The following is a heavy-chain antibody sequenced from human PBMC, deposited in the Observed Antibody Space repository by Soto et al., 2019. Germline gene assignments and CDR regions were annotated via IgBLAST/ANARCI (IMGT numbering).Heavy chain of an antibody. CDR2: ISYDGSNK. Sequence: QVQLVESGGGVVQPGRSLRLSCAASGFTFSSYAMQWVRQAPGKGLEWVAVISYDGSNKYYADSVKGRFTISRDNSKNTLYLQMNSLRAEDTAVYYCAREMRYYYDSSGYLPLSLDYWGQGTLVTVSS. D-gene: IGHD3-22*01. J-gene: IGHJ4*02. CDR1: GFTFSSYA. CDR3: AREMRYYYDSSGYLPLSLDY. V-gene: IGHV3-30-3*01.